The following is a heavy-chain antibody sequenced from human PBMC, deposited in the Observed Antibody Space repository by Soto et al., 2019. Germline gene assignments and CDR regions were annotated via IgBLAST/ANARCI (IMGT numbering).Heavy chain of an antibody. CDR3: ARGLRYSDWASVGWFDP. D-gene: IGHD3-9*01. CDR2: MNPNSGNT. CDR1: GYTLTSYD. J-gene: IGHJ5*02. V-gene: IGHV1-8*01. Sequence: QVQLVQSGAEVKKLGASVKVSCKASGYTLTSYDINWVRQATGQGLEWMGWMNPNSGNTGYAQKFQGRVTMTRNTSISTAYMELSSLRSEDTAVYYCARGLRYSDWASVGWFDPWGQGTLVTVSS.